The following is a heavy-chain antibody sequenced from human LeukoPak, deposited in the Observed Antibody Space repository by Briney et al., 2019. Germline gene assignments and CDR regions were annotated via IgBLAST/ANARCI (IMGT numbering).Heavy chain of an antibody. CDR3: ARVYSSGWPLDY. D-gene: IGHD6-19*01. J-gene: IGHJ4*02. CDR2: INAGNGNT. Sequence: GASVKVSCKASGYTFTSYAMHWVRQAPGQRLEWMGWINAGNGNTKYSQKFQGRVTITRDTSASTAYMELSSLRSEDTAVYYCARVYSSGWPLDYWGQGTLVTVSS. V-gene: IGHV1-3*01. CDR1: GYTFTSYA.